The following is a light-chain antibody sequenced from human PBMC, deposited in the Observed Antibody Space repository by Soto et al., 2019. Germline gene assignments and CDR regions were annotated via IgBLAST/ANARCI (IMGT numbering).Light chain of an antibody. Sequence: DIQMTQSPSTLSASVGDRVTITCRASQSISSWLAWYHQKPGKAPKLLIYKASSLQSGVPSRFSGIGSGTEFPLTTPGLQPVDFAPYSCQHNNPYPLPSGGGTRWRSN. J-gene: IGKJ4*01. CDR1: QSISSW. CDR2: KAS. CDR3: QHNNPYPLP. V-gene: IGKV1-5*03.